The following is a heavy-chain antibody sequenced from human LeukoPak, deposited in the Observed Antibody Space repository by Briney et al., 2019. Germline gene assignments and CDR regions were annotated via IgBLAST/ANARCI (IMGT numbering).Heavy chain of an antibody. CDR2: IRQDGNEI. D-gene: IGHD2-15*01. V-gene: IGHV3-7*01. CDR1: GFTFSSYA. Sequence: SGGSLRLSCAASGFTFSSYAMSWVRQAPGKGLEWVANIRQDGNEIYYMDSVKGRFTISRDNSKNTLYLQMNSLRAEDTAVYYCANDVGSSTTPDVWGKGTTVAVSS. CDR3: ANDVGSSTTPDV. J-gene: IGHJ6*04.